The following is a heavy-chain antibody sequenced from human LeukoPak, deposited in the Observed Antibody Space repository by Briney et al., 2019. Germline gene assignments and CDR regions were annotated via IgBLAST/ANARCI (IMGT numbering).Heavy chain of an antibody. CDR3: ARGTDYIDY. J-gene: IGHJ4*02. Sequence: ASVKVSCKASGYTFSSNAITWVRQAPGQGLEWMGWISAYSGNTNYAQKLQGRVTMTTDTSTSTAYMELRRLRSDDTAVYYCARGTDYIDYWGRGTLVTVSS. D-gene: IGHD4/OR15-4a*01. CDR2: ISAYSGNT. V-gene: IGHV1-18*01. CDR1: GYTFSSNA.